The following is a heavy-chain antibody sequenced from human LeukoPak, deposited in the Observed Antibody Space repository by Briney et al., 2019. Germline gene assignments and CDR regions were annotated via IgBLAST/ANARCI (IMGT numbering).Heavy chain of an antibody. Sequence: GGSLRLSCVASGFTVSSYYMSWVRQAPGKGLEWISVIYSGGATYYADSVKGRFTISRDNSKKTLYLQINSLRAEDTAVYYCARAPDSSGYYYISDYWGQGTLVTVSS. CDR1: GFTVSSYY. D-gene: IGHD3-22*01. J-gene: IGHJ4*02. CDR3: ARAPDSSGYYYISDY. V-gene: IGHV3-53*01. CDR2: IYSGGAT.